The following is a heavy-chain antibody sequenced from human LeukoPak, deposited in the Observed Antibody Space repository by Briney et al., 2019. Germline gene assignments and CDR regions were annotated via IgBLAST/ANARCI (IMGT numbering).Heavy chain of an antibody. CDR3: ARGRYSGYAPDY. CDR1: GGSISSYY. V-gene: IGHV4-59*12. CDR2: IYHSGST. Sequence: PSETLSLTCTVSGGSISSYYWSWIRQPPGKGLEWIGYIYHSGSTYYNPSLKSRVTISVDRSKNQFSLKLSSVTAADTAVYYCARGRYSGYAPDYWGQGTLVTVSS. D-gene: IGHD5-12*01. J-gene: IGHJ4*02.